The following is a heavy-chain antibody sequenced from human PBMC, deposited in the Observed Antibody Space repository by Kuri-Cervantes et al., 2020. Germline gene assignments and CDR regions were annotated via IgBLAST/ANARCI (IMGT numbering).Heavy chain of an antibody. CDR1: GGSISSSSYY. D-gene: IGHD3-22*01. J-gene: IGHJ4*02. CDR3: ARYYYDSSGYYRFDY. V-gene: IGHV4-39*07. CDR2: IYYSGST. Sequence: SETLSLTCTVSGGSISSSSYYWGWIRQPPGKGLEWIGSIYYSGSTYYNPSLKSRVTISVYTSKNQFSLKLSSVTAADTAVYYCARYYYDSSGYYRFDYWGQGTLVTVSS.